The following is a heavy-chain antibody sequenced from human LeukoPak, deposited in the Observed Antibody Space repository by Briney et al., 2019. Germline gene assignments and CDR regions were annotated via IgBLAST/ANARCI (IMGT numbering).Heavy chain of an antibody. CDR3: AKDPHMVRGVYDY. Sequence: GRSLRLSCAASGFTFDDYAMHWVRQAPGKGLEWVAFIRYDGSNKYYADSVKGRFTISRDNSKNTLYLQMNSLRAEDTAVYYCAKDPHMVRGVYDYWGQGTLVTVSS. CDR1: GFTFDDYA. J-gene: IGHJ4*02. D-gene: IGHD3-10*01. V-gene: IGHV3-30*02. CDR2: IRYDGSNK.